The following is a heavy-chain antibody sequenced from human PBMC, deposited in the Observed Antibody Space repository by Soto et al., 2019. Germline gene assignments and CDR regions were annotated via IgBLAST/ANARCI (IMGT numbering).Heavy chain of an antibody. V-gene: IGHV3-23*01. CDR2: ITGTGGNT. D-gene: IGHD1-7*01. CDR3: AKVVTGTPDY. Sequence: GGSLRLSCAASGFTFGSNAMRWVRQAPGKGLEWVSAITGTGGNTFYADSVKGRFTISRDNAKNTLYLQMNSLRADDTAVYYCAKVVTGTPDYWGQGTLVTVSS. CDR1: GFTFGSNA. J-gene: IGHJ4*02.